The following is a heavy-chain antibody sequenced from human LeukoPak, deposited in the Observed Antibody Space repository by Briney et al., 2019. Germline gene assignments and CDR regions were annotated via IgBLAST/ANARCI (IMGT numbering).Heavy chain of an antibody. CDR3: ARDGSYSSSSSYMDV. J-gene: IGHJ6*03. V-gene: IGHV3-33*01. CDR2: IWYDGSNK. D-gene: IGHD6-6*01. CDR1: GFTFSSYG. Sequence: GGSLRLSCAASGFTFSSYGMHWVRQAPGKGLEWVAVIWYDGSNKYYADSVKGRFTISRDNSKNTLYLQMNSLRAEDTAVYYCARDGSYSSSSSYMDVWGKGTTVTVSS.